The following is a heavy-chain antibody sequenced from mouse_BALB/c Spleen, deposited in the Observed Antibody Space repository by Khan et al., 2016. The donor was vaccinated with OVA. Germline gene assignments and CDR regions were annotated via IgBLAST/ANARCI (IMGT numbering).Heavy chain of an antibody. CDR1: GYIFTNYW. CDR2: IYPGTDNT. CDR3: AREEALYYFDY. D-gene: IGHD3-2*02. V-gene: IGHV1-76*01. J-gene: IGHJ2*01. Sequence: QVHVKQSGAELVRPGASVKLSCKTSGYIFTNYWIHWVKQRSGQGLEWIARIYPGTDNTYYSEKVRDKATLTADKSSSTAYMQLSSLKSEDSAIYFCAREEALYYFDYWGQGTTLTVSS.